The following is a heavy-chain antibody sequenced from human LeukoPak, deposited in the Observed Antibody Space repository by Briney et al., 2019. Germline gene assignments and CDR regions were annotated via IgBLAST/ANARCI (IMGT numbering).Heavy chain of an antibody. CDR2: INPNDGDT. Sequence: ASVKVSCKASGYTFTDYYMHWVRQAPGQGFEWMGWINPNDGDTNYAQKFQGRVTMTRDTSSSTAHMEVSRLRSDDTAVYYCARANFLYCSSSTCLFDYWGQGTLVTVSS. J-gene: IGHJ4*02. CDR1: GYTFTDYY. CDR3: ARANFLYCSSSTCLFDY. D-gene: IGHD2-2*01. V-gene: IGHV1-2*02.